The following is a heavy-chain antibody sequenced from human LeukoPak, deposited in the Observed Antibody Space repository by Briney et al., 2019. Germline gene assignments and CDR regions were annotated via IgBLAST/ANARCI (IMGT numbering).Heavy chain of an antibody. CDR2: IYYSGST. Sequence: SETLSLTCTVSGGSISSYYWSWIRQPPGKGLEWIGYIYYSGSTNYNPSLKSRVTISVDTSKNQFSLKLSSVTAADTAVYYCARVPCYYDSSGYPYYFDYWGQGTLVTVSP. CDR1: GGSISSYY. J-gene: IGHJ4*02. V-gene: IGHV4-59*01. D-gene: IGHD3-22*01. CDR3: ARVPCYYDSSGYPYYFDY.